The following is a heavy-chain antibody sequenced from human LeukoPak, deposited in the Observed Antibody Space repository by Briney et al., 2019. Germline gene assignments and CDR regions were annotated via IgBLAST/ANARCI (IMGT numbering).Heavy chain of an antibody. D-gene: IGHD2-2*01. CDR2: IIPIFGTA. V-gene: IGHV1-69*05. CDR3: AMPDTRYCSSTSCFRNWYFDL. CDR1: GGTFSSYA. J-gene: IGHJ2*01. Sequence: ASVKVSCKASGGTFSSYAISWVRQAPGQGLEWMGGIIPIFGTANYAQKFQGRVTITTDESTSTAYMELSSLRSEDTAVYYCAMPDTRYCSSTSCFRNWYFDLWGRGTLVTVSS.